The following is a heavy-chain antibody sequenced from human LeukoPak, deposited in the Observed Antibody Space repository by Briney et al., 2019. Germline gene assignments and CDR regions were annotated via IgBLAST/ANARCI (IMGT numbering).Heavy chain of an antibody. D-gene: IGHD3-10*01. CDR2: IIPIFGTA. V-gene: IGHV1-69*05. J-gene: IGHJ6*03. CDR3: ATNAFGYYYYYMDV. CDR1: GGTFSSYA. Sequence: GASVKVSCKASGGTFSSYAISWVRQAPGQGLEWMGGIIPIFGTANYAQKFQGRVTITTDESTSTAYMELSGLRSEDTAVYYCATNAFGYYYYYMDVWGKGTTVTVSS.